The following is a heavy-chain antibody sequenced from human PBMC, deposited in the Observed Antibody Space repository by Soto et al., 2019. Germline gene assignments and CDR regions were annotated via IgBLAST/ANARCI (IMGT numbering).Heavy chain of an antibody. D-gene: IGHD2-15*01. CDR3: VRGSSGVWNYFDP. CDR1: GGSISSTTHYS. J-gene: IGHJ5*02. V-gene: IGHV4-30-2*01. CDR2: IYDTGNT. Sequence: ASETLSLTCAVSGGSISSTTHYSWGWIRQPPGQGLEWIGYIYDTGNTYYNPSLKSRVTISLDRSQNQFDLKMKSVTAADTAVYYCVRGSSGVWNYFDPWGQGIPVTVSS.